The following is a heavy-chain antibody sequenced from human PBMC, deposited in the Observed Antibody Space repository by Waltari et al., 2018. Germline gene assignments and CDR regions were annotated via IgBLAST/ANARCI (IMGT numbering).Heavy chain of an antibody. D-gene: IGHD6-13*01. J-gene: IGHJ3*02. CDR3: ARGIAAAGTLGAFDI. V-gene: IGHV3-20*01. Sequence: EVQLVESGGGVVRPGGSLRLSCAASGFTFDDYGMSWVRQAPGKGLEWVSGSNWKCGSRGYADAVKGRFTISRDNAKNSRYLQMNSLRAEDTALYHCARGIAAAGTLGAFDIWGQGTMVTVSS. CDR1: GFTFDDYG. CDR2: SNWKCGSR.